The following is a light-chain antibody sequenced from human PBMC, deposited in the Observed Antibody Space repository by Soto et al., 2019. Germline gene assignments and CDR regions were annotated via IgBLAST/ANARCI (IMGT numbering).Light chain of an antibody. CDR3: QQLNSFPIP. CDR2: GAS. J-gene: IGKJ3*01. V-gene: IGKV1-9*01. Sequence: IQLTQSPSSLSASVGDRVTISCRASQGIANFLDWYQQKPGKAPKLLIYGASTLQSGVPSRFSGSGSGTDFTLTISSLQPVDFATYYCQQLNSFPIPFGPGTKVDIK. CDR1: QGIANF.